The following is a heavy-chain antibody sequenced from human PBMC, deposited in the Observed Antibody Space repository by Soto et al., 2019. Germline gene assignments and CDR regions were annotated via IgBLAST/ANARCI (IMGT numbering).Heavy chain of an antibody. CDR1: GFTFSNNG. Sequence: EVQVLESGGGLVEPGGSLRLSCAASGFTFSNNGMSWVRQAPGKGLEWVAGISGSGTDIYYAESVRGRFTISRDNSKNTLNLQMNSLRAEDTAVDYCARGGYSHGYVFGYWGQGIVVAVSS. CDR2: ISGSGTDI. D-gene: IGHD5-18*01. CDR3: ARGGYSHGYVFGY. V-gene: IGHV3-23*01. J-gene: IGHJ4*02.